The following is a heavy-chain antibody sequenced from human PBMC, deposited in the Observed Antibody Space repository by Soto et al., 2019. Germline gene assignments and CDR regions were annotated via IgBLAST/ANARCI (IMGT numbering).Heavy chain of an antibody. J-gene: IGHJ4*02. CDR2: ISYDGSNK. V-gene: IGHV3-30-3*01. Sequence: GGSLRLSCAASGFTFSSYAMHWVRQAPGKGLEWVAVISYDGSNKYYADSVKGRFTISRDNSKNTLNLQMNSLRAEDTAVYYCASPYCGGDCYYYYWGQGTLVTVSS. D-gene: IGHD2-21*02. CDR1: GFTFSSYA. CDR3: ASPYCGGDCYYYY.